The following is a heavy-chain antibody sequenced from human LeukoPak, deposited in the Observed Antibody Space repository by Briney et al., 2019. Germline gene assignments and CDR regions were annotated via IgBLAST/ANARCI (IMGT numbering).Heavy chain of an antibody. J-gene: IGHJ4*02. CDR3: ARALGAEIAVAGDYFDY. CDR2: IYYSGST. Sequence: SETLSLTCTVSGGSISSGDYYWSWIRQPPGKGLEWFGYIYYSGSTYYNPSLKSRVTISVDTSKNQFSLKLSSVTAADTAVYYCARALGAEIAVAGDYFDYWGQGTLVTVSS. V-gene: IGHV4-30-4*08. CDR1: GGSISSGDYY. D-gene: IGHD6-19*01.